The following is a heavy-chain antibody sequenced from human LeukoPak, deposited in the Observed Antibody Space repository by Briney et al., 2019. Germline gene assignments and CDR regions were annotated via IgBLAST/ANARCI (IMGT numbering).Heavy chain of an antibody. CDR3: ARTGMAARYAFDY. V-gene: IGHV1-69*04. D-gene: IGHD6-6*01. Sequence: GASVKVSCKASGGTFSSYAISWVRQAPGQGLEWMGRIIPILGIANYAQKFQGRVTITADKSTSTAYMELSSLRSEDTAVYYCARTGMAARYAFDYWGQGTLVTVSS. CDR1: GGTFSSYA. J-gene: IGHJ4*02. CDR2: IIPILGIA.